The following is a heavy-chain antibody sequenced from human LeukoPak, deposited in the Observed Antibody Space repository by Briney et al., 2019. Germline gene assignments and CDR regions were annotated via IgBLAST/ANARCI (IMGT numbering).Heavy chain of an antibody. D-gene: IGHD3-10*01. CDR3: AIVRWFGELLNY. CDR2: ISSSSSYI. J-gene: IGHJ4*02. V-gene: IGHV3-21*01. Sequence: VGSLRLSCAASGFTFSSYSMNWVRQAPGKGLEWVSSISSSSSYIYYADSVKGRFTISRDNAKNSLYLQMNSLRAEDTAVYYCAIVRWFGELLNYWGQGTLVTVSS. CDR1: GFTFSSYS.